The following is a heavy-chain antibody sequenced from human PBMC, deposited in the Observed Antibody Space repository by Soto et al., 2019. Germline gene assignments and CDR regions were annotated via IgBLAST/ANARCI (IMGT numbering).Heavy chain of an antibody. J-gene: IGHJ4*02. CDR1: GGSISSYY. CDR3: ARRWGTSFDF. Sequence: SETLSLTCTVSGGSISSYYWSWVRQPPGKGLEWIGEIYYSGSTNYNPSLKSRVTISVDTSKNQFSLKVSSVTAADTAVYYCARRWGTSFDFWGQGTLVTVSS. V-gene: IGHV4-59*01. D-gene: IGHD7-27*01. CDR2: IYYSGST.